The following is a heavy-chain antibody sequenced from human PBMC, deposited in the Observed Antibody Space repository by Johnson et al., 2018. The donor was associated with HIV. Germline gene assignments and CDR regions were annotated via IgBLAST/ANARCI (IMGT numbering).Heavy chain of an antibody. CDR1: GFIFSDYY. D-gene: IGHD5-12*01. CDR3: AKDSKWLRSEGVGAFDI. J-gene: IGHJ3*02. Sequence: VQLVESGGGVVQPGRSLRLSCAASGFIFSDYYMNLIRQAPWKGLEWVSGINWNGGSTGYADSVKGRFTISRDNSKNTLYLQMNSLRAEDTALYYCAKDSKWLRSEGVGAFDIWGQGTMVTVSS. CDR2: INWNGGST. V-gene: IGHV3-20*04.